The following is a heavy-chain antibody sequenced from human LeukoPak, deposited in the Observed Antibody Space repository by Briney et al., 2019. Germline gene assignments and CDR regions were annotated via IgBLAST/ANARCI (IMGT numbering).Heavy chain of an antibody. V-gene: IGHV4-61*02. CDR2: IYTSGST. CDR3: ARDQALGYGWPTVLAIDI. CDR1: GGSISSGSYY. Sequence: SETLSLTCTVSGGSISSGSYYWSWIRQPAGKGLEWIGRIYTSGSTNYNPSLKSRVTISIDTSKNQFSLNLSSVTAADTAVYYCARDQALGYGWPTVLAIDIWGQGTMVTVSS. J-gene: IGHJ3*02. D-gene: IGHD6-19*01.